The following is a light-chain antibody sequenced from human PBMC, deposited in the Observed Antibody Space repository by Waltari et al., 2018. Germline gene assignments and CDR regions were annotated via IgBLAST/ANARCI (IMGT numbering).Light chain of an antibody. V-gene: IGKV3-20*01. CDR1: QSVGRA. CDR3: QHYVRLPVT. J-gene: IGKJ1*01. Sequence: EIVLTQSSGTLSLSPGERATLSCLARQSVGRALDWYQKKRGQAPRLRIYGASTRASGIPDRFSGSGSGTDFSLTINRLEPEDFAVYYCQHYVRLPVTFGQGTKVEIK. CDR2: GAS.